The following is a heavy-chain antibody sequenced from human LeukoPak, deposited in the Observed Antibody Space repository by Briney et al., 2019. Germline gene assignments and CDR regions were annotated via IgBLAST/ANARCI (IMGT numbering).Heavy chain of an antibody. CDR2: INPNSGGT. CDR3: ARSLAVFVTSSTHFDY. CDR1: GYSFTDYY. J-gene: IGHJ4*02. Sequence: ASVKVSCKASGYSFTDYYMHWVRQAPGQGLEWMGWINPNSGGTSYAQKFQGRVTMTRDTSISTAYVELSGLRSDDTAVYYCARSLAVFVTSSTHFDYWGQGTPITVSS. D-gene: IGHD3-16*02. V-gene: IGHV1-2*02.